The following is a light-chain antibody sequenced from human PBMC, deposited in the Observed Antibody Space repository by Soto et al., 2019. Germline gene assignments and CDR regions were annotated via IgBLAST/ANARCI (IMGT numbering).Light chain of an antibody. CDR1: SSDLGTYDL. CDR3: WSYAPGDIVV. V-gene: IGLV2-23*01. Sequence: QSVLTQPASVSGSPGQSITISCTGTSSDLGTYDLVSWYQQHPGKAPKLMIYEGSKRPSGVSNRFSGSKSGNTASLTISGLQAEDEADYYCWSYAPGDIVVFGGGTKLTVL. J-gene: IGLJ2*01. CDR2: EGS.